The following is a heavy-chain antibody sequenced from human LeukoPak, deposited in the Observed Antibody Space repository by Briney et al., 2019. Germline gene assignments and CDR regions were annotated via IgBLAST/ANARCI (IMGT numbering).Heavy chain of an antibody. V-gene: IGHV3-7*01. CDR1: GFTFSAFW. Sequence: GGSLRLSCAASGFTFSAFWMTWVRQAPGKGLEWVANIKPDGSEKSYVDSVKGRFTISRDNAKNSLYLQMNSLRAEDTAVYYCARDGEYYYGSGSYCVYWGQGTLVTVSS. CDR3: ARDGEYYYGSGSYCVY. D-gene: IGHD3-10*01. CDR2: IKPDGSEK. J-gene: IGHJ4*02.